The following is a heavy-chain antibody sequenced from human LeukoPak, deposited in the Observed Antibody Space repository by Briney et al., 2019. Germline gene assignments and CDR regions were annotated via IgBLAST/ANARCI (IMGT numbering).Heavy chain of an antibody. D-gene: IGHD3-3*01. Sequence: SETLSLTCAVYGGSFSGYYWSWIRQPPGKGLEWIGEINHSGSTNYNPSLKSRVTTSVDTSKNQFSLKLSSVTAADTAVYYCAIAYYDPRYGMDVWGQGTTVTVSS. CDR3: AIAYYDPRYGMDV. V-gene: IGHV4-34*01. CDR1: GGSFSGYY. J-gene: IGHJ6*02. CDR2: INHSGST.